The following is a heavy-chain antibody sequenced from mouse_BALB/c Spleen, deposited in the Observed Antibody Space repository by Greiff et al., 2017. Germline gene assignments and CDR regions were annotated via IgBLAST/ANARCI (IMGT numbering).Heavy chain of an antibody. Sequence: EVQLVESGGGLVQPGGSLKLSCAASGFTFSSYTMSWVRQTPEKRLEWVAYISNGGGSTYYPDTVKGRFTISRDNAKNTLYLQMSSLKSEDTAMYYCARLRVGGAMDYWGQGTSVTVSS. CDR2: ISNGGGST. J-gene: IGHJ4*01. CDR1: GFTFSSYT. D-gene: IGHD1-1*01. V-gene: IGHV5-12-2*01. CDR3: ARLRVGGAMDY.